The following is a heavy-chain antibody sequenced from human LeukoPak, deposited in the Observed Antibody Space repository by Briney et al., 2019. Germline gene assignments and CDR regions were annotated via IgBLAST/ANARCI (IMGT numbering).Heavy chain of an antibody. CDR1: GGSISSHY. Sequence: PSETLSLTCTVSGGSISSHYWSWIRQPPGKGLEWIGYIYYSGSTNYNPSLKSRVTISVDTSKNQFSLKLSSVTAADTAVYYCARVATIFGVVTPSGDFDYWGQGTLVTVSS. CDR3: ARVATIFGVVTPSGDFDY. D-gene: IGHD3-3*01. CDR2: IYYSGST. J-gene: IGHJ4*02. V-gene: IGHV4-59*11.